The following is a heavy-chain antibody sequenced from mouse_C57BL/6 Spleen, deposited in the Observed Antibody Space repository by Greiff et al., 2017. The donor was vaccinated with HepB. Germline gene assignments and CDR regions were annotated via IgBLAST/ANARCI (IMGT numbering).Heavy chain of an antibody. Sequence: VQLVESGGGLVKPGGSLKLSCAASGFTFSDYGMHWVRQAPEKGLEWVAYISSGSSTIYYADTVKGRFTISRDNAKNTLFLQMTNLRSEDTAMYYCARHHYGSSHWYFDVWGTGTTVTVSS. V-gene: IGHV5-17*01. CDR3: ARHHYGSSHWYFDV. D-gene: IGHD1-1*01. CDR1: GFTFSDYG. J-gene: IGHJ1*03. CDR2: ISSGSSTI.